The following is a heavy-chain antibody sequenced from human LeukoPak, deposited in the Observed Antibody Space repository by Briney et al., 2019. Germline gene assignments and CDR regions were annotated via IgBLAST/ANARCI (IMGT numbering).Heavy chain of an antibody. D-gene: IGHD2-8*02. CDR1: GFTFDDYA. CDR3: ATYRQVLLPFES. CDR2: IFPSGGEI. V-gene: IGHV3-23*01. J-gene: IGHJ4*02. Sequence: PGRSLRLFCAASGFTFDDYAMIWVRQPPGKGLEWVSSIFPSGGEIYYADSVRGRFTISRDNSKSTLSLQMNSLRAEDTAIYYCATYRQVLLPFESWGQGTLVTVSS.